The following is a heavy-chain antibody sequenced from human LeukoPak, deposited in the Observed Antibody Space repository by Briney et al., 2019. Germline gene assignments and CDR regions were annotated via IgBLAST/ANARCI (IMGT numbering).Heavy chain of an antibody. CDR1: GDSVSSNSAA. CDR2: TYYRSKWYN. D-gene: IGHD1-26*01. V-gene: IGHV6-1*01. CDR3: AREAWGGSYYHYYYYMDV. Sequence: SQTLSLTCAISGDSVSSNSAAWNWIRQSPSRGLEWLGRTYYRSKWYNDYAVSVKSRVTINPDTSKNQFSLQLNSVTPEDTAVYYCAREAWGGSYYHYYYYMDVWGKGTTVTVSS. J-gene: IGHJ6*03.